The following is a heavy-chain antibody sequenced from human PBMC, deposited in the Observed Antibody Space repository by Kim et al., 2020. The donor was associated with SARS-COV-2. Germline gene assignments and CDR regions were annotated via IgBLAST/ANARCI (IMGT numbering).Heavy chain of an antibody. V-gene: IGHV3-23*01. CDR2: ISDSGGSR. CDR1: GFTFSSYA. Sequence: GGSLRLSCAASGFTFSSYAMSWVRQAPGKGLEWVSSISDSGGSRHYADSVKGRLTISRDNSKNTVYLQMNSLRAEDTAPYYCAKGGRGYSSGWVDYWGQGTPVTVSS. J-gene: IGHJ4*02. CDR3: AKGGRGYSSGWVDY. D-gene: IGHD6-19*01.